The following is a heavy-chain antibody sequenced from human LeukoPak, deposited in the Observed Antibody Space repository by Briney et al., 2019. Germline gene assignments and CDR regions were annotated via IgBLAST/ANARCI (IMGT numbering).Heavy chain of an antibody. Sequence: GGSLRLSCAASGFTFSSYSMNWVRQAPGKGLEWVSYISSSSSTIYYADSVKGRFNISRDNAKNSLYLQINSLRAEDTAVYYCASVYYCGGDCYPLDYWGQGTLVTVSS. CDR1: GFTFSSYS. CDR2: ISSSSSTI. CDR3: ASVYYCGGDCYPLDY. V-gene: IGHV3-48*01. J-gene: IGHJ4*02. D-gene: IGHD2-21*02.